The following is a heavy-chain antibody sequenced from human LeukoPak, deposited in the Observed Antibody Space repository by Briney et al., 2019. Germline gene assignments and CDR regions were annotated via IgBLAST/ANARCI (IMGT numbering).Heavy chain of an antibody. CDR2: INHSGST. J-gene: IGHJ4*02. V-gene: IGHV4-34*01. CDR3: ARGGQQLVGGYFDY. D-gene: IGHD6-13*01. CDR1: GGSFSGYY. Sequence: SETLSLSCAVYGGSFSGYYWSWIRQPPGKGLEWIGEINHSGSTNYNPSLKSRVTISVDTSKNQFSLKLSSVTAADTAVYYCARGGQQLVGGYFDYWGQGTLVTVSS.